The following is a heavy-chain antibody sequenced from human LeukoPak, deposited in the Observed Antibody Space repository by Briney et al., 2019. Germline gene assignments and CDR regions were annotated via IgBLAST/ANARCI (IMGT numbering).Heavy chain of an antibody. V-gene: IGHV4-34*01. D-gene: IGHD6-13*01. Sequence: KSSETLSLTCAVYGGSFSGYYWSWIRQPPGKGLEWVGEINHSGSTNYNPSLKSRVTISVDTSKNQFSLKLSSVTAADTAVYYCARDYSSSWYWSAFDIWGQGTMVTVSS. CDR3: ARDYSSSWYWSAFDI. J-gene: IGHJ3*02. CDR2: INHSGST. CDR1: GGSFSGYY.